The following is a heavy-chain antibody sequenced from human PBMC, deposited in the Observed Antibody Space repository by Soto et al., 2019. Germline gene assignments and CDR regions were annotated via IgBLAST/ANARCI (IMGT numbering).Heavy chain of an antibody. D-gene: IGHD5-18*01. Sequence: LTCXVSGVAINDYYWIWLRQAPGKALESMGYIYYSGDPFYIHSHNSRAIISRNASKNQFSLNLYFVTTADTAVYYCSPSLLPVMIARYGYAQNSFGYWGQGSLVTVAS. CDR1: GVAINDYY. J-gene: IGHJ4*02. V-gene: IGHV4-59*01. CDR2: IYYSGDP. CDR3: SPSLLPVMIARYGYAQNSFGY.